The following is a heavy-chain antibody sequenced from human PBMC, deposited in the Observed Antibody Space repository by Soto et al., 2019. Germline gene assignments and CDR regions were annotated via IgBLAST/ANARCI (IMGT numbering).Heavy chain of an antibody. D-gene: IGHD4-17*01. CDR2: IYHSGST. CDR1: GYSISSGYY. V-gene: IGHV4-38-2*02. J-gene: IGHJ4*02. CDR3: ARGQTTVTPFDY. Sequence: SETLSLTCTVSGYSISSGYYWGWIRQPPGKGLEWIGSIYHSGSTYYNPSLKSRVTISVDTSKNQFSLKLSSVTAADTAVYYCARGQTTVTPFDYWGQGTLVTVSS.